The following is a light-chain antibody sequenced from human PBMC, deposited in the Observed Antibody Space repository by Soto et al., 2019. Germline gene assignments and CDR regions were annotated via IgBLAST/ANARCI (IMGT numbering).Light chain of an antibody. CDR1: QGISSY. CDR2: GAS. CDR3: QQLNTYPLT. V-gene: IGKV1-9*01. Sequence: ILLTQSPSSLSASVGDRVTITCRASQGISSYLAWYQQKPGKAPKLLIYGASTLEGGVPFRFSGSGSGTDFTLIISSVQPEDFATYYCQQLNTYPLTFGQGTRLAIK. J-gene: IGKJ5*01.